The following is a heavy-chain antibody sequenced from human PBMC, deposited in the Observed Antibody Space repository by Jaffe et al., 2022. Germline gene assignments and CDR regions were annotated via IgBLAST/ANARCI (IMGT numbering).Heavy chain of an antibody. V-gene: IGHV4-34*01. CDR1: GGSFSGYY. CDR3: ARRTMVQGPMPPSGDY. CDR2: INHSGST. D-gene: IGHD3-10*01. Sequence: QVQLQQWGAGLLKPSETLSLTCAVYGGSFSGYYWSWIRQPPGKGLEWIGEINHSGSTNYNPSLKSRVTISVDTSKNQFSLKLSSVTAADTAVYYCARRTMVQGPMPPSGDYWGQGTLVTVSS. J-gene: IGHJ4*02.